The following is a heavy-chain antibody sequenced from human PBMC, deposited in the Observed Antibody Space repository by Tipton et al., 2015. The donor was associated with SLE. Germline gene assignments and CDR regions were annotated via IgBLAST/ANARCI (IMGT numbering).Heavy chain of an antibody. CDR3: ARGDGYYDFWSGYYKGYYFDY. D-gene: IGHD3-3*01. CDR1: GYTFTSYD. J-gene: IGHJ4*02. V-gene: IGHV1-8*01. CDR2: MNPNSGNT. Sequence: QSGPEVKKPGASVKVSCKASGYTFTSYDINWVRQATGQGLEWMGWMNPNSGNTGYAQKFQGRVTMTRNTSISTAYMELSSLRSEDPAVYYCARGDGYYDFWSGYYKGYYFDYWGQGTLVTVSS.